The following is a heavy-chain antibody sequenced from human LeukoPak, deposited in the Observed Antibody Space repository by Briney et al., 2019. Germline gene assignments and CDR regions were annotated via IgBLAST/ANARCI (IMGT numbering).Heavy chain of an antibody. CDR2: ISSSGTII. CDR1: GFTFSSYS. CDR3: AELGITMIGGV. D-gene: IGHD3-10*02. V-gene: IGHV3-48*01. Sequence: GGSLRLSCAASGFTFSSYSMNWVRQAPGKGLEWVSYISSSGTIIYYADSVKGRFTISRDNAKNSLYLQMNSLRAEDTAVYYCAELGITMIGGVWGKGTTVTISS. J-gene: IGHJ6*04.